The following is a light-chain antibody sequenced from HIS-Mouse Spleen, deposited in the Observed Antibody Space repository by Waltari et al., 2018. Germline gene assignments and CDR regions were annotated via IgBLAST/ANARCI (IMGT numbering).Light chain of an antibody. CDR3: SSYTSSSTLV. J-gene: IGLJ2*01. Sequence: QSALTQPASVSGSPGQSITISCTGTTSAVGDYNYVSWYQQHPGKAPKLIIYDVSNRPSGVSNRFSGFKSGNTASLTISGLQAEDEADYYCSSYTSSSTLVFGGGTKLTVL. V-gene: IGLV2-14*03. CDR1: TSAVGDYNY. CDR2: DVS.